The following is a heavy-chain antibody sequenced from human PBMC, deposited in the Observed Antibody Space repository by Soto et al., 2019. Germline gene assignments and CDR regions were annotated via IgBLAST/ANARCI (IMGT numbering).Heavy chain of an antibody. CDR1: GDTFSSYA. CDR3: ARDPYAKYCPNSSCSLGP. Sequence: EASVKVSCKASGDTFSSYAISWVRQAPGQGLEWMGCIIPIFSIANYAQKFQGRVTINADKSTSTAYMELSSLRSEDTAVYYRARDPYAKYCPNSSCSLGPGGQGTLVPVSS. J-gene: IGHJ5*02. D-gene: IGHD2-2*01. CDR2: IIPIFSIA. V-gene: IGHV1-69*10.